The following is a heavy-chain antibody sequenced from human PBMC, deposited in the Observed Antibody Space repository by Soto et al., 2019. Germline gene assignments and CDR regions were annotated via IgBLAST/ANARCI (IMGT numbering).Heavy chain of an antibody. V-gene: IGHV3-11*01. CDR1: GFTFSDYY. CDR2: ISSSGSTI. CDR3: ARAPSTGYYYTFDY. Sequence: GGSLRLSCAASGFTFSDYYMSWIRQAPGKGLEWVSYISSSGSTIYYADSVKGRFTISRDNAKNSLYLQMNSLRAEDTAVYYCARAPSTGYYYTFDYWGQGTLVTVSS. J-gene: IGHJ4*02. D-gene: IGHD3-9*01.